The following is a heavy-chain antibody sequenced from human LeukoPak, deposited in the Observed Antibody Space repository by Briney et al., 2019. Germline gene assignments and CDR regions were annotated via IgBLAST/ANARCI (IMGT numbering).Heavy chain of an antibody. J-gene: IGHJ4*02. D-gene: IGHD3-16*01. CDR2: IIKDGSDE. V-gene: IGHV3-7*01. Sequence: GGSLRLSCEGSGFTFSDYWMGWVRQAPGKGLEWVANIIKDGSDEYYVDSVKGRFSISRDNAKNSVYLQMSGLRVEDTAVYYCTRELWPADYWGQGILVTVSS. CDR1: GFTFSDYW. CDR3: TRELWPADY.